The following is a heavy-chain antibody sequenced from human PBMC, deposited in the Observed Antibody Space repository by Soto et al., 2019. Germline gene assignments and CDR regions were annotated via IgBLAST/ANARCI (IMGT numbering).Heavy chain of an antibody. J-gene: IGHJ3*02. V-gene: IGHV3-53*01. D-gene: IGHD2-8*01. CDR1: GVPVRSND. CDR2: IYSGGST. Sequence: PGGSLRLCCEASGVPVRSNDVSGVRQAQGKGLEWVSVIYSGGSTYYADSVKGRFTISRDNSKNTLYLQMNSLRAEDTAVYYCAKPIIVLMVQDAFDIWGQGTMVTVSS. CDR3: AKPIIVLMVQDAFDI.